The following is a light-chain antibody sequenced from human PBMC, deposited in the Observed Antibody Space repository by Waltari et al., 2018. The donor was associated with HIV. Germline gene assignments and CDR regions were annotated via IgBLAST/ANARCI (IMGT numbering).Light chain of an antibody. V-gene: IGKV3-20*01. Sequence: EVVLTQSPGTLSLSPGDRATLACRASQSINSTYLAWYQQHPGQTPRLLMYGASRRAIGSPDRFSGSGSGTDFTLTIARLEPGDFAVYYCHQYGSSPRTFGQGTKVDIK. J-gene: IGKJ1*01. CDR1: QSINSTY. CDR2: GAS. CDR3: HQYGSSPRT.